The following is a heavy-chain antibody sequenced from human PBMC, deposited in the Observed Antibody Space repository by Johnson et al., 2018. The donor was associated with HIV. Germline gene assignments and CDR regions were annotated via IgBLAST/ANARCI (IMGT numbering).Heavy chain of an antibody. CDR1: GFTVSTNY. V-gene: IGHV3-66*02. CDR2: IHSGDTT. D-gene: IGHD4-23*01. Sequence: VQLVESGGGLVQPGGSLRLSCAASGFTVSTNYMGWVRQAPGQGLEWVSVIHSGDTTYYADSVKGRFTISRDNSKNTLYLQMNSLRFEDTAVYYCARLGANSLGGAFDIWGQGTMVTVSS. CDR3: ARLGANSLGGAFDI. J-gene: IGHJ3*02.